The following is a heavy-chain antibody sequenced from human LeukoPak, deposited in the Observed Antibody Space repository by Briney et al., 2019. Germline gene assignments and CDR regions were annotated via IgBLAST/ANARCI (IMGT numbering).Heavy chain of an antibody. V-gene: IGHV4-34*01. Sequence: TSETLSLTCAVYGGSFSGYYWSWIRQPPGKGLEWIGEINHSGSTNYNPSLKSRVTISVDTSKNQFSLKLSSVTAADTAVYYCVRGEWKLLSHYWYFDFWGRGTLVTVSS. J-gene: IGHJ2*01. CDR2: INHSGST. CDR1: GGSFSGYY. CDR3: VRGEWKLLSHYWYFDF. D-gene: IGHD1-26*01.